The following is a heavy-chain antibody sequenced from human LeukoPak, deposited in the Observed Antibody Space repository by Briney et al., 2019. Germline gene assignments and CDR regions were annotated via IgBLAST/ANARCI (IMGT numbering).Heavy chain of an antibody. CDR1: GGSFSGYY. V-gene: IGHV4-34*01. CDR3: ARFYLKIDY. J-gene: IGHJ4*02. Sequence: SETLSLTCAVYGGSFSGYYWSWIRQPPGKGLEWIGEINHSGSTNYNPSLKSRVTISVDTSKNQFSLKLSSVTAADTAVYYCARFYLKIDYWGQGTLVTVSS. D-gene: IGHD2/OR15-2a*01. CDR2: INHSGST.